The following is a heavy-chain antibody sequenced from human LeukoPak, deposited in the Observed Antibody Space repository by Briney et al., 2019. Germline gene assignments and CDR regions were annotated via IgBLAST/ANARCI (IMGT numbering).Heavy chain of an antibody. Sequence: GGSLRLSCAASGFNFRTYGMHWVRQAPGKGLEWVAFIQFDESSKNYADSVKGRFTISRDNSKNTVYLQVDSLRAEDTAVYYCAKEDGTVVVSTFGDWGQGTLVTVSS. V-gene: IGHV3-30*02. J-gene: IGHJ4*02. D-gene: IGHD3-22*01. CDR1: GFNFRTYG. CDR2: IQFDESSK. CDR3: AKEDGTVVVSTFGD.